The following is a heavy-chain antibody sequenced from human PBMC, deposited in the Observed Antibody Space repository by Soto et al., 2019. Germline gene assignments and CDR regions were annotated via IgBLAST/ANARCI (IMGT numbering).Heavy chain of an antibody. CDR3: ATLTTYDILTGFYPC. V-gene: IGHV3-66*01. D-gene: IGHD3-9*01. CDR1: GFTVNSNY. J-gene: IGHJ4*02. Sequence: EVQLVESGGGLVQPGGSLRLSCAASGFTVNSNYMSWVRQAPGKGLEWVSVIYSGGSTYYADSVKGRFIISRDNSNNTLYFQMNSLRAEDTAVYYCATLTTYDILTGFYPCWGQGTLVTVSS. CDR2: IYSGGST.